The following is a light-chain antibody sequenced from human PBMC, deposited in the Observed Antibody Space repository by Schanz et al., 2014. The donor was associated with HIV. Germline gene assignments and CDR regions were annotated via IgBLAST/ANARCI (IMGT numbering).Light chain of an antibody. CDR2: DVN. Sequence: QSVLTQPASVSGSPGQSITISCTGTSADIGAYKSVSWYQQHPGKAPKLIIYDVNNRPSGVSDRFSGSKSANTASLAISGLQADDEGDYYCTSYTTNRTVPFGGGTKLTVL. CDR3: TSYTTNRTVP. J-gene: IGLJ3*02. CDR1: SADIGAYKS. V-gene: IGLV2-14*03.